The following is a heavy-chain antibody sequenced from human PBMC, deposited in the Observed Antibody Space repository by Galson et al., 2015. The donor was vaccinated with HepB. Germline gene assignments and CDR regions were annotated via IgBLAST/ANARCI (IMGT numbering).Heavy chain of an antibody. D-gene: IGHD3-10*01. CDR2: VGISASSM. CDR3: ATTSDYYGSGSKLDY. J-gene: IGHJ4*02. Sequence: SLRLSCAASGFTVSNHYMSWIRQAPGKGLEWVSHVGISASSMYYADSVKGRFTISRDNANDSLHLQMNSLTVEDTAVYFCATTSDYYGSGSKLDYWGQGTLVAVSS. V-gene: IGHV3-11*01. CDR1: GFTVSNHY.